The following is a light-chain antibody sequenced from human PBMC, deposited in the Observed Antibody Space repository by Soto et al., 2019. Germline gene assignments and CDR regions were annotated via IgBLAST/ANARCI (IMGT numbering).Light chain of an antibody. V-gene: IGLV4-69*01. CDR2: LNSDGSH. Sequence: QSVLTQSPSASASLGASVKLTCTLSSGHSSYAIAWHQQQPEKGPRYLMKLNSDGSHSKGDGIPDRFSGSSSGAERYLTITRLQSEDAADYYCQTWGTGLLFGGGTKLTVL. J-gene: IGLJ2*01. CDR3: QTWGTGLL. CDR1: SGHSSYA.